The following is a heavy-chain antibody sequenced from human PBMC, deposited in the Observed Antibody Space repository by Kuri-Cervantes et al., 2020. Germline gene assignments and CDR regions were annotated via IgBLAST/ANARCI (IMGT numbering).Heavy chain of an antibody. Sequence: ESLKISCAVYGGSFSGYYWSWIRQPPGKGLEWIGEINHSGSTNYNPSLMSRVTISVDTSKNQFSLKLSSVTAADTAVYYCARESYYNFWSGAYYYYYYMDVWGQGTMVTVSS. CDR3: ARESYYNFWSGAYYYYYYMDV. D-gene: IGHD3-3*01. CDR1: GGSFSGYY. J-gene: IGHJ6*03. CDR2: INHSGST. V-gene: IGHV4-34*01.